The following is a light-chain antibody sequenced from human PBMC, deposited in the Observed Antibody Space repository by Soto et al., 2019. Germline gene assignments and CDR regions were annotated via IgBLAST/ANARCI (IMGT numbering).Light chain of an antibody. CDR3: QQRSSWPPVT. V-gene: IGKV3-11*01. J-gene: IGKJ5*01. CDR1: QSVSNN. CDR2: DAS. Sequence: ERVLTQSPATLSLFPGERATLSCRASQSVSNNLAWYQQKPGQAPRLLIYDASNRATGIPARFSGSGSGTDFTLTISSLEPEDFAVYYCQQRSSWPPVTFGQGTRLEIK.